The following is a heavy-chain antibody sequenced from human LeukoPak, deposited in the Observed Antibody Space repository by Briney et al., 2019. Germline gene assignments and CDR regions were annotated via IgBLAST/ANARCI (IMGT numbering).Heavy chain of an antibody. V-gene: IGHV4-59*01. CDR2: IYDSGST. Sequence: SETLSLTCAVSGGSINNYYWSWIRQPPGKGLEWIGYIYDSGSTNYNPSLKSRVTTSLDTSKNQVSLELSSVTAADTAVYYCARGTFDIWGQGTMVTVSS. CDR3: ARGTFDI. J-gene: IGHJ3*02. CDR1: GGSINNYY.